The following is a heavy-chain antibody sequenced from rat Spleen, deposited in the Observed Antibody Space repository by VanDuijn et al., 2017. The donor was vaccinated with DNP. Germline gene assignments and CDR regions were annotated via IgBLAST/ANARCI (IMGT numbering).Heavy chain of an antibody. CDR1: GFTFSDYY. Sequence: EVQLVESGGGSVQPGRSLKLSCAASGFTFSDYYMAWVRQAPTKGLELVAYISYAGGSTYHGDSVKGRFTISRDNAKNTLYLQMNSLRSEDTATFYCTTDFERGYWGQGVMVTVSS. CDR2: ISYAGGST. J-gene: IGHJ2*01. D-gene: IGHD1-11*01. CDR3: TTDFERGY. V-gene: IGHV5-20*01.